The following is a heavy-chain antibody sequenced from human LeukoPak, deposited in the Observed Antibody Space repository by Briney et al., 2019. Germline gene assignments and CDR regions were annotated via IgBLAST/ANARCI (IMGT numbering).Heavy chain of an antibody. J-gene: IGHJ4*02. CDR2: IDWDDDK. D-gene: IGHD2/OR15-2a*01. Sequence: SGPALVKPTQTLTLTCTFSGFSLSTSGMCVSWVRQPPGKALEWLALIDWDDDKYYSTSLKTRLTISKDTSKNQVVLTMTNMDPVDTATYYCARFDYLGFYFDYWGQGTLVTVSS. V-gene: IGHV2-70*20. CDR3: ARFDYLGFYFDY. CDR1: GFSLSTSGMC.